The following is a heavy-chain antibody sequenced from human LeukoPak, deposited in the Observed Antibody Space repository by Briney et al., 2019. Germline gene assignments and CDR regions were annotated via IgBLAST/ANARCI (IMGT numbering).Heavy chain of an antibody. CDR2: IGSSSAYI. CDR1: GFTFNIYS. D-gene: IGHD1-1*01. V-gene: IGHV3-21*01. CDR3: ARTTGHAFDI. Sequence: PGGSLRLSCAASGFTFNIYSMNWVRQAPGKGLEWVSSIGSSSAYIYYADSLKGRFTISRDNARNSLYLQMNSLRAEDTAVYYCARTTGHAFDIWGQGTMVTVSS. J-gene: IGHJ3*02.